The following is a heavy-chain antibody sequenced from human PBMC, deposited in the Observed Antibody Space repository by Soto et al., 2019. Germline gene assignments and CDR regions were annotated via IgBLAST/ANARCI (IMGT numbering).Heavy chain of an antibody. J-gene: IGHJ6*02. Sequence: RLSCAASGFTFSRYPMHWVRQAPGKGLEYVSAISSNGNSTFYADSVRGRFTLSRDNFKNTLYLQMGSLRVEDMAVYYCARGLIPYGMDVWGQGTTVTVSS. CDR3: ARGLIPYGMDV. CDR1: GFTFSRYP. CDR2: ISSNGNST. V-gene: IGHV3-64*02.